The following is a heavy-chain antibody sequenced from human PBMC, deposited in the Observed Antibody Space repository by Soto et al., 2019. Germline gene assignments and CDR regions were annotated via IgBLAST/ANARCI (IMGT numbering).Heavy chain of an antibody. J-gene: IGHJ6*01. CDR2: INPNSGGT. V-gene: IGHV1-2*04. CDR1: GYTFTGYY. Sequence: ASVKVSCKASGYTFTGYYMHWVRQAPGQGLEWMGWINPNSGGTNYAQKFQGWVTMTRDTSISTAYMELSRLRSDDTAVHHCARASNTTEGISPPLSRQYHDYYYRVVVSEQGTTVTV. CDR3: ARASNTTEGISPPLSRQYHDYYYRVVV. D-gene: IGHD2-2*01.